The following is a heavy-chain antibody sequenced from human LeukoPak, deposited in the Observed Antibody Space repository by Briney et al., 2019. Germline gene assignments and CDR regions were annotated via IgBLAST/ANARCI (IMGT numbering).Heavy chain of an antibody. Sequence: ASVKVSCKASGYTFTGYYMHWVRQAPGQGLEWMGWINPNSGGTNYAQKFQGWVTMTRDTSISTAYMELSRLRSEDTAVYYCARGDPNCSSSSCYGWFDPWGQGTLVTVSS. CDR2: INPNSGGT. V-gene: IGHV1-2*04. CDR1: GYTFTGYY. CDR3: ARGDPNCSSSSCYGWFDP. J-gene: IGHJ5*02. D-gene: IGHD2-2*01.